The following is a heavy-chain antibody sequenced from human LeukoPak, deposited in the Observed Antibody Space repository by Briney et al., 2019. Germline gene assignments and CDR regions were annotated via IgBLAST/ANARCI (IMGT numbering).Heavy chain of an antibody. CDR1: GCTFTGYY. J-gene: IGHJ6*03. CDR2: INPNSGGT. V-gene: IGHV1-2*02. D-gene: IGHD2-2*02. Sequence: ASVKVSCKASGCTFTGYYMHWVRQAPGQGLEWMGWINPNSGGTNYAQKFQGRVTMTRDMSTSTVYMELSSLRSEDTAVYYCARVAAEVVGVPGAIGFGWLRRDYYYMDVWGKGTTVIVSS. CDR3: ARVAAEVVGVPGAIGFGWLRRDYYYMDV.